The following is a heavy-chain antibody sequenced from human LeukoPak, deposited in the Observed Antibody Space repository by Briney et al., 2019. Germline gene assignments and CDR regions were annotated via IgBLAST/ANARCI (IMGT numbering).Heavy chain of an antibody. J-gene: IGHJ4*02. D-gene: IGHD4-23*01. V-gene: IGHV4-39*01. CDR2: IYYSGSA. CDR1: GGSISNSSYY. Sequence: SETPSLTCIVSGGSISNSSYYWGWIRQPPGMGLESIGSIYYSGSAYYNPSLKSRVTISVDTSKNQFSLKLTSVTAADTAVYYCARHWVVTPNYWGQGTLVTVSS. CDR3: ARHWVVTPNY.